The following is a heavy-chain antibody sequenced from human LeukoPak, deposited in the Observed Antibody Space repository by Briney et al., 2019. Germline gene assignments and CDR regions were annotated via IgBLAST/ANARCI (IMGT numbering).Heavy chain of an antibody. Sequence: ASVKVSCKASEYTFTGYYMHWVRQAPGQGLEWMGWINPNSGGTNYAQKFQGRVTMTRDTSISTAYMELSRLRSDDTAVYYCARDRGTGTDAIDIWGQGTMVTVSS. D-gene: IGHD7-27*01. CDR2: INPNSGGT. J-gene: IGHJ3*02. CDR3: ARDRGTGTDAIDI. V-gene: IGHV1-2*02. CDR1: EYTFTGYY.